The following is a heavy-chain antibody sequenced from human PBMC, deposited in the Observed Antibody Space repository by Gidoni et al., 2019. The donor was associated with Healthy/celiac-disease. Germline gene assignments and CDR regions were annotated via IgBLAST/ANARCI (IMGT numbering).Heavy chain of an antibody. D-gene: IGHD2-2*02. V-gene: IGHV3-74*01. CDR2: INSDGSST. CDR1: GFTFSSYW. CDR3: ARVFQYCSSTSCYTPYFDY. Sequence: EVQLVDSGGGLVQPGVSLRLSCAASGFTFSSYWMHWVGQAPGKGLVWVSRINSDGSSTSYADSVKGRFTISRDNAKNTLYLQMNSLRAEDTAVYYCARVFQYCSSTSCYTPYFDYWGQGTLVTVSS. J-gene: IGHJ4*02.